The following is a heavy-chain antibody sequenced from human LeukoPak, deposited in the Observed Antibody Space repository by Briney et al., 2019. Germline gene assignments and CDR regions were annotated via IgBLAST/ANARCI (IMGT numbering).Heavy chain of an antibody. J-gene: IGHJ6*03. CDR1: GYTFTSYD. V-gene: IGHV1-8*01. CDR3: ARGIAARPDYYYYMDV. D-gene: IGHD6-6*01. Sequence: PEASVKVSCTASGYTFTSYDINWVRQATGQGLEWMGWMNPNSGNTGYAQKFQGRVTMTRNTSISTAYMELSSLRSEDTAVYYCARGIAARPDYYYYMDVWGKGTTVTVSS. CDR2: MNPNSGNT.